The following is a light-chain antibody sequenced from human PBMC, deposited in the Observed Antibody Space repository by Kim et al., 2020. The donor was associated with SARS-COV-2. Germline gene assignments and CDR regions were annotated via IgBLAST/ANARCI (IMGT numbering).Light chain of an antibody. CDR1: EDVSDY. Sequence: ASVGDRVTITCQASEDVSDYFNWYHQKPGEAPKVLIRDAAKLESGVPSRFSRGGYGTEFSLTISSVQPEDMGTYYCQQYDAPPFTFGQGTRLEIK. CDR3: QQYDAPPFT. CDR2: DAA. V-gene: IGKV1-33*01. J-gene: IGKJ5*01.